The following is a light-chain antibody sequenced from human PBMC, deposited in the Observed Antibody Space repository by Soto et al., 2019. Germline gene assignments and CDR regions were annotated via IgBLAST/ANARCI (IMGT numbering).Light chain of an antibody. CDR3: SSYTSSSTLFYV. CDR1: SSDVGGYNY. V-gene: IGLV2-14*01. J-gene: IGLJ1*01. Sequence: QSVLTQPASVSGSPGQSITISCTGTSSDVGGYNYVSWYQQHPGKAPKLMIYEVSNRPSGVSNRFSGSKSGNTASLTISGLQAEDEAGYYCSSYTSSSTLFYVFGTGTKVTVL. CDR2: EVS.